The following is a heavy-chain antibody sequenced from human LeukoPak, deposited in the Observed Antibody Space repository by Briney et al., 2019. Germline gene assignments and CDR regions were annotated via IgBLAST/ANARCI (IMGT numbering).Heavy chain of an antibody. J-gene: IGHJ4*02. CDR3: ARDPLNSSSSGFDY. V-gene: IGHV4-59*01. CDR1: GGSISSYY. D-gene: IGHD6-6*01. CDR2: IYYSGST. Sequence: SETLSLTCTVSGGSISSYYWSWIRQPPGKGLEWIGYIYYSGSTNYNPSLKSRVTISVDTSKNQFSLKLSSVTAADAAVYYCARDPLNSSSSGFDYWGQGTLVTVSS.